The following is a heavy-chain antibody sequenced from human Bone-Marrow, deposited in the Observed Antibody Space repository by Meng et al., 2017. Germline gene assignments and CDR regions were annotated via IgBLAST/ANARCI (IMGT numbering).Heavy chain of an antibody. V-gene: IGHV4-61*02. CDR1: GGSISSGSYY. CDR2: IYTSGST. Sequence: SETLSLTCTVSGGSISSGSYYWSWIRQPAGKGLEWIGRIYTSGSTNYNPSLKSRVTMSVDTSKNQFSLKLSSVTAADTAVYYCARDRCSGGSCPYGMDVWGQGTTVTSSS. J-gene: IGHJ6*02. CDR3: ARDRCSGGSCPYGMDV. D-gene: IGHD2-15*01.